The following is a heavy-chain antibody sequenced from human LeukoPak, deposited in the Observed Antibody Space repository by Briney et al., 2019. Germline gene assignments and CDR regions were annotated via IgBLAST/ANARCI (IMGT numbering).Heavy chain of an antibody. Sequence: NPGGSLRLSCEASGFTFSSYAMSWVCQAPGKGLEWVSTISDSGGYAYYADSVKGRFTLSRDNSKNTLCLQMSSLRADDTAVYYCAKDLMGNDSEAFDIWGQGTLVTVSS. CDR1: GFTFSSYA. J-gene: IGHJ3*02. V-gene: IGHV3-23*01. D-gene: IGHD3-16*01. CDR2: ISDSGGYA. CDR3: AKDLMGNDSEAFDI.